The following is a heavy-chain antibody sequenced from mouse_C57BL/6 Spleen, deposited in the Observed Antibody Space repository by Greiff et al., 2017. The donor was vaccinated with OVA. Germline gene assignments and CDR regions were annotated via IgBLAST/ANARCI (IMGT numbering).Heavy chain of an antibody. CDR3: ARPRSNYWYFDV. CDR2: IDPEDGET. CDR1: GFNSKDYY. D-gene: IGHD1-1*01. J-gene: IGHJ1*03. V-gene: IGHV14-2*01. Sequence: EVQLQQSGAELVKPGASVKLSCTASGFNSKDYYMDGVKQRTEQGLEWIGRIDPEDGETKYAQKFQGQATITADTSSNTAYLQLSSLTSEVTAVYYCARPRSNYWYFDVWGTGTTVTVSS.